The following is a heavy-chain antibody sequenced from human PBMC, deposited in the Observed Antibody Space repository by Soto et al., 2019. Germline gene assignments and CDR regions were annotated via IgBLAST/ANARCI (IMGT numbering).Heavy chain of an antibody. V-gene: IGHV1-18*01. J-gene: IGHJ6*02. Sequence: QVQLVQSGAEVKNPGASVKVSCKASGYTFTRYGIGWARQAPGQGLEWMGWINTYNGNTNYAQNVQGRATMTTDTSTSTAYSELRSLITHHTAKYYCAIVDVYVTPNQQDVWGQGTTVIVSS. CDR3: AIVDVYVTPNQQDV. D-gene: IGHD2-2*03. CDR2: INTYNGNT. CDR1: GYTFTRYG.